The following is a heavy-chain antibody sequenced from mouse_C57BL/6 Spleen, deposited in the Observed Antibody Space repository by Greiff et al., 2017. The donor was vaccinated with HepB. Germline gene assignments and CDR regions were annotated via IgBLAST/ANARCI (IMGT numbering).Heavy chain of an antibody. CDR2: ISYDGSN. D-gene: IGHD2-5*01. V-gene: IGHV3-6*01. CDR3: AREGLYSNYYFDY. J-gene: IGHJ2*01. CDR1: GYSITSGYY. Sequence: DVHLVESGPGLVKPSQSLSLTCSVTGYSITSGYYWNWIRQFPGNKLEWMGYISYDGSNNYNPSLKNRISITRDTSKNQFFLKLNSVTTEDTATYYCAREGLYSNYYFDYWGQGTTLTVSS.